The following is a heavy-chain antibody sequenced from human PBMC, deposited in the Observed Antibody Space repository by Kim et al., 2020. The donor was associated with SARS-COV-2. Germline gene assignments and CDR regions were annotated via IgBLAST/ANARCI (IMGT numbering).Heavy chain of an antibody. CDR3: AGLGVNIVSYYDSSGYLGCYFDY. D-gene: IGHD3-22*01. Sequence: SETLSLTCTVSGGSISSSSYYWGWIRQPPGKGLEWIGSMYYSGSTYYNPSLKSRVTISVDTSKNQFSLKLSSVTAADTAVYYCAGLGVNIVSYYDSSGYLGCYFDYWGQGTLVTVSS. CDR1: GGSISSSSYY. J-gene: IGHJ4*02. V-gene: IGHV4-39*01. CDR2: MYYSGST.